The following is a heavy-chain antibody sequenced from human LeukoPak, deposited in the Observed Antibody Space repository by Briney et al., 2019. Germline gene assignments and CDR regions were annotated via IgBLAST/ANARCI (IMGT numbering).Heavy chain of an antibody. CDR1: GYSISRGYY. D-gene: IGHD2-2*01. J-gene: IGHJ1*01. CDR3: ASPELHCSSTSCANNLEYFQH. CDR2: IYQIGST. V-gene: IGHV4-38-2*01. Sequence: PSETLSLTCAVSGYSISRGYYWGGIRQPPGKGLEGIGGIYQIGSTYYNPSLKGRVTISGDTAKNQFYLKLSSVTPAVTAVYYCASPELHCSSTSCANNLEYFQHWGQGPLVAVSS.